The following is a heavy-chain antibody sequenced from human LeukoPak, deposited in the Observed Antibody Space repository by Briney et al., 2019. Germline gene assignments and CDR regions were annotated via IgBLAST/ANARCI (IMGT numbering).Heavy chain of an antibody. Sequence: PVKVSCKASGGTFSSYAISWVRQAPGQGLEWMGGIIPIFGTANYAQKFQGRVTITADESTSTAYMELSSLRSEDTAVYYCARDSKYQLPNYYYYYMDVWGKGTTVTVSS. CDR3: ARDSKYQLPNYYYYYMDV. J-gene: IGHJ6*03. D-gene: IGHD2-2*01. V-gene: IGHV1-69*13. CDR2: IIPIFGTA. CDR1: GGTFSSYA.